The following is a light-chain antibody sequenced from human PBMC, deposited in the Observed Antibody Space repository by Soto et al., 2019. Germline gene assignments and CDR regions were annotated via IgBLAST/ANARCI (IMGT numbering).Light chain of an antibody. J-gene: IGKJ1*01. Sequence: DIQMTQSPSTLSASVGDRVTITCRASQSISSWLAWYQQKPGKAPKLLIYKAASLESGGPSRFSGSGSGTEFTPTISSLQPDDFATYYCQQYNSSWTFGQGTKVEIK. V-gene: IGKV1-5*03. CDR2: KAA. CDR1: QSISSW. CDR3: QQYNSSWT.